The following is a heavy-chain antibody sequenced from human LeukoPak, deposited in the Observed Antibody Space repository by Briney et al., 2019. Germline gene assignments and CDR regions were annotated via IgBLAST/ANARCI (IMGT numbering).Heavy chain of an antibody. V-gene: IGHV2-5*02. CDR2: IYWDDNE. D-gene: IGHD3-9*01. Sequence: GPTLVNPTQTLTLTCTFSGFSLNTSGVGVGWIRQPPGKALEWLALIYWDDNERYSPSLKSRLTITKDTFKNQVVLTMTNMDPVDTATYYCAHRMWQMTTIYNWFDPWGQGTLVIVSS. J-gene: IGHJ5*02. CDR1: GFSLNTSGVG. CDR3: AHRMWQMTTIYNWFDP.